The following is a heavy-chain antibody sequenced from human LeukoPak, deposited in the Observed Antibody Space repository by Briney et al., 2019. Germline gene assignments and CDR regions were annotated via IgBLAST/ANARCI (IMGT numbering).Heavy chain of an antibody. D-gene: IGHD3-3*01. CDR2: IWYDGSNK. CDR3: ARATPYYEFWSGYLEY. V-gene: IGHV3-33*01. J-gene: IGHJ4*02. CDR1: GFTFSSYG. Sequence: GGSLRLSCAASGFTFSSYGMHWVRQAPGKGLEWVAVIWYDGSNKYYADSVKGRFTISRDNSKNTLYLQMNSLRAEDTAVYYCARATPYYEFWSGYLEYWGQGTLVTVSS.